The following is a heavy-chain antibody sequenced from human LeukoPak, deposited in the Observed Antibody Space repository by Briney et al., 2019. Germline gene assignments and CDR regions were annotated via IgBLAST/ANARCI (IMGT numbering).Heavy chain of an antibody. CDR3: AKAIPLRVTMVRGEYFQH. V-gene: IGHV3-30*18. CDR2: ISYDGSNK. CDR1: GFTFSSYG. D-gene: IGHD3-10*01. Sequence: SGGSLRLSCAASGFTFSSYGMHWVRQAPGKGLEWVAVISYDGSNKYYADSVKGRFTISRDNSKNTLYLQMNSLRAEDTAVYYCAKAIPLRVTMVRGEYFQHWGQGTLVTVSS. J-gene: IGHJ1*01.